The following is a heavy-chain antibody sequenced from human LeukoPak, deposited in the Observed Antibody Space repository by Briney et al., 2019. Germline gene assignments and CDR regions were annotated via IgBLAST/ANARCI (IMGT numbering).Heavy chain of an antibody. CDR2: VYYSGST. Sequence: SETLSLTCTVSGGSISSYYWSWIRQPPGKGLEWIGSVYYSGSTYYNPSLKSRVTISVDTSKNQFSLKLSSVTAADTAVYYCARDWGIAAVGSLDYWGQGTLVTVSS. CDR1: GGSISSYY. D-gene: IGHD6-13*01. CDR3: ARDWGIAAVGSLDY. V-gene: IGHV4-39*07. J-gene: IGHJ4*02.